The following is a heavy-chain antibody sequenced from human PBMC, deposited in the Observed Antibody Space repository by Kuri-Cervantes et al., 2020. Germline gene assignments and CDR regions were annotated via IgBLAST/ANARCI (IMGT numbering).Heavy chain of an antibody. V-gene: IGHV1-2*02. D-gene: IGHD3-10*01. CDR3: ARSPKGNYGSGTYGYFDS. CDR2: INPNSGGT. Sequence: ASVKVSCKASGYTFTGYYMHWVRQAPGQGLEWMGWINPNSGGTNYAQKFQGRVTLSVDTSTTTAYMELRSLTSDDTALYSCARSPKGNYGSGTYGYFDSWGQATLVTVSS. J-gene: IGHJ4*03. CDR1: GYTFTGYY.